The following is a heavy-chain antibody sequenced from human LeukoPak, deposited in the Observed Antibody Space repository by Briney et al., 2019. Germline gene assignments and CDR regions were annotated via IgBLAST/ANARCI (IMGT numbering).Heavy chain of an antibody. CDR1: GGSISSGKYY. J-gene: IGHJ6*03. V-gene: IGHV4-30-4*08. D-gene: IGHD7-27*01. Sequence: SETLSLTCTVSGGSISSGKYYWTWIRQPPGKGLEWIGYIFISGNTYYNPSLKSRVTISIDTSKNQFSLKMTSVTAADTAVYYCARGGDLYYYYMDVWGKGTTVTVSS. CDR3: ARGGDLYYYYMDV. CDR2: IFISGNT.